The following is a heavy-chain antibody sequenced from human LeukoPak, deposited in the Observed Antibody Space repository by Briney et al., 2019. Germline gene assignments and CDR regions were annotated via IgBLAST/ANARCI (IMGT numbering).Heavy chain of an antibody. V-gene: IGHV3-7*04. CDR1: GFTFSDYF. Sequence: GGSLRLSCAASGFTFSDYFMTWIRQAPGKGLEWVANINEDGSEKYYLDSVRGRFTISRDNARNSLYLQMNSLRAEDTAVYYCVRGKANYCSGSDVWGKGTTVTVSS. CDR2: INEDGSEK. J-gene: IGHJ6*04. CDR3: VRGKANYCSGSDV. D-gene: IGHD3-10*01.